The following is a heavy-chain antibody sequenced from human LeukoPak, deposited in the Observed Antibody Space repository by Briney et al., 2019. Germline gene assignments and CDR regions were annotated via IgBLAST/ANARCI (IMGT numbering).Heavy chain of an antibody. CDR1: GFTSSSYA. J-gene: IGHJ6*02. CDR2: ISGSGGST. D-gene: IGHD3-10*01. V-gene: IGHV3-23*01. CDR3: AKTMVRGALTLHYGMDV. Sequence: GGSLRLSCAASGFTSSSYAMSWVRQAPGKGLEWVSAISGSGGSTYYADSVKGRFTISRDNSKNTLYLQMNSLRAEDTAVYYCAKTMVRGALTLHYGMDVWGQGTTVTVSS.